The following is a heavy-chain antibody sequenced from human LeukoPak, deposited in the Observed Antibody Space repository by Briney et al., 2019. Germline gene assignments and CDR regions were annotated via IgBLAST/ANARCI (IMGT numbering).Heavy chain of an antibody. J-gene: IGHJ4*02. D-gene: IGHD2-21*02. Sequence: GGSLRLSCAASGFTFSSYAMRWVRQAPGKGLEWVANIREDGGKQNYVDSVKGRFTISRDNAKSSVYLQLNSLRADDTAIYYCAKDIPGGGDDYWGQGTLVTVSS. CDR3: AKDIPGGGDDY. CDR2: IREDGGKQ. CDR1: GFTFSSYA. V-gene: IGHV3-7*01.